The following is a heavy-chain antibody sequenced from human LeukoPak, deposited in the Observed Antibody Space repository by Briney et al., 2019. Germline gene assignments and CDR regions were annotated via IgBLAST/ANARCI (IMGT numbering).Heavy chain of an antibody. CDR2: ISSSSSTI. D-gene: IGHD2-15*01. CDR3: ARDTVVAATTFDY. Sequence: PGGSLRLSCAASGFTFSSYSMNWVRQAPGKGLEWVSYISSSSSTIYYADSVKGRFTISRDNAKNSLYLQMNSLRAEDTAVYYCARDTVVAATTFDYWGQGTLVTVSS. CDR1: GFTFSSYS. J-gene: IGHJ4*02. V-gene: IGHV3-48*04.